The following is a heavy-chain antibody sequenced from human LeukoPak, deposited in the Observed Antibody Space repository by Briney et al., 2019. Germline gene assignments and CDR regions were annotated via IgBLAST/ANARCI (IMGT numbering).Heavy chain of an antibody. CDR2: IIPIFNKA. J-gene: IGHJ4*02. D-gene: IGHD5-24*01. CDR3: ASGTSRDGYSFAKLPFDY. CDR1: GGTFSSYF. Sequence: ASVKVSCKASGGTFSSYFINWVRRAPGQGFEWMGGIIPIFNKADYAQKFQGRVTITTDDSTSTAYMELSSLRSEDTAVYYCASGTSRDGYSFAKLPFDYWGQGTLVTVSS. V-gene: IGHV1-69*05.